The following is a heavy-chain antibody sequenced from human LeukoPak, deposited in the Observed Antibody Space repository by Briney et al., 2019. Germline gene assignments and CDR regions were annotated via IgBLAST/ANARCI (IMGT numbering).Heavy chain of an antibody. CDR3: AKATAAAASYYYYGMDV. CDR2: ISYDGSNK. V-gene: IGHV3-30*18. J-gene: IGHJ6*02. D-gene: IGHD6-13*01. CDR1: GFTFSSYG. Sequence: GGSLRLSCAASGFTFSSYGMHWVRQAPGKGLEWVAVISYDGSNKYYADSVKGRFTISRDNSKNTLYLQMNSLRAEDTAVYYCAKATAAAASYYYYGMDVWGQGTTATVSS.